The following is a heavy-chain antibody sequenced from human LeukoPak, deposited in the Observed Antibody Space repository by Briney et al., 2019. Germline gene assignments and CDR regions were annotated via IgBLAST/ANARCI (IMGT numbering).Heavy chain of an antibody. J-gene: IGHJ3*02. Sequence: SGGSLRLSCAASGFTFSSYGMSWVRQAPGKGLVWVSRINSDGSSTSYADSVKGRFTISRDNAKNTLYLQMNSLRAEDTAVYYCARDSGSYYFDAFDIWDQGTMVTVSS. CDR1: GFTFSSYG. CDR3: ARDSGSYYFDAFDI. D-gene: IGHD3-10*01. CDR2: INSDGSST. V-gene: IGHV3-74*01.